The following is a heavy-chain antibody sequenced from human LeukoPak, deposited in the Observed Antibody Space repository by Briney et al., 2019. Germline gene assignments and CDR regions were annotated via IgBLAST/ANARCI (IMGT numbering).Heavy chain of an antibody. Sequence: SETLSLTCTVSGGSISNYYWSWIRQAPGRGLEWIGYVYYSGSTTYKPSLKSRVTVSVDTSQNQFSLKLSSVTAADTAVYYCARHSFCGSNCYEHQFDYWGQGTLVTVSS. J-gene: IGHJ4*02. CDR3: ARHSFCGSNCYEHQFDY. V-gene: IGHV4-59*08. D-gene: IGHD1-1*01. CDR1: GGSISNYY. CDR2: VYYSGST.